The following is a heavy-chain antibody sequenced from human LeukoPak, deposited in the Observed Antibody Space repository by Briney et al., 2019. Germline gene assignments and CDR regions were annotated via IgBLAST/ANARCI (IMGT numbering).Heavy chain of an antibody. CDR3: ARRVNTANWFDP. D-gene: IGHD5-18*01. Sequence: SETLSLTCTVSGGSISSSFWSWIRQPPGKGLEWIGYIYYSGSTAYNPSLKSRVTISVDTSKNQFSLKLSSVTAADTAVYYCARRVNTANWFDPWGQGTLVTVSS. J-gene: IGHJ5*02. V-gene: IGHV4-59*08. CDR2: IYYSGST. CDR1: GGSISSSF.